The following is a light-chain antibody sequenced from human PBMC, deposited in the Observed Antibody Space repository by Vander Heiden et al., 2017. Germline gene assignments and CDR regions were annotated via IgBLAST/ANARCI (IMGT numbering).Light chain of an antibody. CDR3: QQYGSSPKT. Sequence: EIVLTQSPGTLSSSPGEIATLSCRASQSVSSNYLAWYQQKPGQAPRLLIYGASSRATGIPDRFSGSGSGTDFTLTISRLEPEDFAVYYCQQYGSSPKTFGQGTKVEIK. CDR2: GAS. CDR1: QSVSSNY. V-gene: IGKV3-20*01. J-gene: IGKJ1*01.